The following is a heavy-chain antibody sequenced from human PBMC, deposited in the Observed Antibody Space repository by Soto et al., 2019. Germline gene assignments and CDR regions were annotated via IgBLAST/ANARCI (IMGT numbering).Heavy chain of an antibody. CDR3: ARNVGPSGSYFFDY. J-gene: IGHJ4*02. V-gene: IGHV1-69*06. CDR2: IIPIFTTA. CDR1: GGTFSTYT. Sequence: QVQLVQSGAEVKKPGSSVKVSCKASGGTFSTYTISWVRQAPGQGLEWMGVIIPIFTTANYAQKFQGRVTITADKTTSTAYMELSSLRSEDTAVYYCARNVGPSGSYFFDYCGEGTLVTVSS. D-gene: IGHD1-26*01.